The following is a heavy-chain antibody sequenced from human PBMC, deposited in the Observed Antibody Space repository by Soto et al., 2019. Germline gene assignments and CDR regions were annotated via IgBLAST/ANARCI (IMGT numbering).Heavy chain of an antibody. V-gene: IGHV3-74*01. D-gene: IGHD3-9*01. CDR2: IDSGGSTT. J-gene: IGHJ5*02. CDR1: GFTFSSYW. Sequence: PGGSLRLSCAASGFTFSSYWMHWVRQAPGKGLVWVSHIDSGGSTTTYADSVKGRFTISRDNAKNTLYLQMNSLRAEDTAVYYCAGGASDILTPWAQGTLVPVS. CDR3: AGGASDILTP.